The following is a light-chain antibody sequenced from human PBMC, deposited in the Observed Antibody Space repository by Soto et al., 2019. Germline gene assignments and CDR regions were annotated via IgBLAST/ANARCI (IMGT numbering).Light chain of an antibody. V-gene: IGLV1-40*01. CDR3: QSYDSSLNGRL. Sequence: QAVVTQPPSVSGAPGQRVTISCTGSSSNFGAGYAVHWYQQLPGTAPKLLIYDNNNRPSGVPDRFSGSKSGTSASLAITGLQAEDEADYYCQSYDSSLNGRLFGGGTKVTVL. CDR2: DNN. CDR1: SSNFGAGYA. J-gene: IGLJ2*01.